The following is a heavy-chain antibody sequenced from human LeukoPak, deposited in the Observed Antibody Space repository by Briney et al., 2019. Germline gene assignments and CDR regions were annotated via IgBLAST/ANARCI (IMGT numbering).Heavy chain of an antibody. CDR2: INPSGGST. J-gene: IGHJ4*02. V-gene: IGHV1-46*01. Sequence: GASVKVSCKASGYTFTSYYMHWVRQAPGQGLEWMGIINPSGGSTSYAQKFQGRVTMTRDMSTSTVYMELSSLRSEDTAVYYCARVHTGYYIDYWGQGTLVTVSS. D-gene: IGHD2-8*01. CDR3: ARVHTGYYIDY. CDR1: GYTFTSYY.